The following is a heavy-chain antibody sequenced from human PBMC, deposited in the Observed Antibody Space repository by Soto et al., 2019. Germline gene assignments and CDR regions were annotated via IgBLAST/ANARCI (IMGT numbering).Heavy chain of an antibody. CDR2: INPSGGNT. D-gene: IGHD6-13*01. CDR1: GYTFTNNW. Sequence: QVQLVQSGTEVKKPGASVKVSCKASGYTFTNNWIHWVRRAPGQGLEWMATINPSGGNTNYAHKFQGRVTMTRDTSTSTVYMELSSLTPEDTAVYYCARDHSIASSGAWWLDPWGQGTLVTVS. V-gene: IGHV1-46*01. J-gene: IGHJ5*02. CDR3: ARDHSIASSGAWWLDP.